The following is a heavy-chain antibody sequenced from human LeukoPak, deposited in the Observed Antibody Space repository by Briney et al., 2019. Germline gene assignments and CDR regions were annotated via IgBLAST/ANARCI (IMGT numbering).Heavy chain of an antibody. J-gene: IGHJ3*02. Sequence: PSQTLSLTCTVSGGSISSGDYYWRWIRQPPGKGLEWIGYIYYSGSTYYNPSLKSRVTISVDTSKNQFSLKLSSVTAADTAVYYCARDYGDHGREAFDIWGQGTMVTVSS. CDR3: ARDYGDHGREAFDI. V-gene: IGHV4-30-4*08. CDR2: IYYSGST. D-gene: IGHD4-17*01. CDR1: GGSISSGDYY.